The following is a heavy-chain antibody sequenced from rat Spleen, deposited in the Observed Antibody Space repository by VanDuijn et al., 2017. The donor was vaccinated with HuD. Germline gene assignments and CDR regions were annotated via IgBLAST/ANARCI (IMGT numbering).Heavy chain of an antibody. Sequence: EVQLQESGPGLVKPSQSLSLTCSVTGYSITSSYWGWIRKFPGNKMDWIGHISSSGSTTYNPSLKSRISITRDTSKNQFFLQLNSVTTEDTATYYCARYGTYYYLMDAWGPGASVTVSS. CDR1: GYSITSSY. J-gene: IGHJ4*01. V-gene: IGHV3-1*01. CDR3: ARYGTYYYLMDA. CDR2: ISSSGST. D-gene: IGHD1-5*01.